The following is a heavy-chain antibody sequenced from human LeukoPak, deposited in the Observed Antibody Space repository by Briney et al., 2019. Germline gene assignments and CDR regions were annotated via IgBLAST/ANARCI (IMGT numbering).Heavy chain of an antibody. Sequence: PGGSLRLSCAVSGIIFSGYWMAWVRQAPGKGLEWVANMKQDGSEKYYVDSVKGRFTISRDNAKNSLYLEMNSLRVEDTAVYYCARDLGHTGYDLYDYWCQGTLVTVSS. CDR3: ARDLGHTGYDLYDY. V-gene: IGHV3-7*01. CDR1: GIIFSGYW. CDR2: MKQDGSEK. J-gene: IGHJ4*02. D-gene: IGHD5-12*01.